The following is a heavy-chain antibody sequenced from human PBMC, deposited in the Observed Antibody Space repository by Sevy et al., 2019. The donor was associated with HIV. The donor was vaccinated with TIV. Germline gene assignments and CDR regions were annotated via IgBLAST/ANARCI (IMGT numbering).Heavy chain of an antibody. J-gene: IGHJ4*02. Sequence: ASVKVSCKASGGTFSSYAISWVRQAPGQGLEWMGGIIPIFGTANYAQKFQGRVTITADESTSTAYMELSSLRSEDTAVYYCARVTPKYSSSWTTMDYWGQGTLVTVSS. D-gene: IGHD6-13*01. CDR2: IIPIFGTA. CDR3: ARVTPKYSSSWTTMDY. CDR1: GGTFSSYA. V-gene: IGHV1-69*13.